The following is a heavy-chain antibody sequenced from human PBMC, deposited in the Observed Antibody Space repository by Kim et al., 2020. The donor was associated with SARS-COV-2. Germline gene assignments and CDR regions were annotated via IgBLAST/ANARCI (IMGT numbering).Heavy chain of an antibody. D-gene: IGHD6-19*01. J-gene: IGHJ6*02. CDR2: ISYDGSNK. CDR3: AKDMSSGYSSGWSLNPFYYDYGMDV. Sequence: GGSLRLSCAASGFTFSSYGMHWVSQAPGKGLEWVAVISYDGSNKYYADSVKGRFTISRDNSKNTLYLQMNSLRAEETAVYYCAKDMSSGYSSGWSLNPFYYDYGMDVWGRGTTVTVSS. V-gene: IGHV3-30*18. CDR1: GFTFSSYG.